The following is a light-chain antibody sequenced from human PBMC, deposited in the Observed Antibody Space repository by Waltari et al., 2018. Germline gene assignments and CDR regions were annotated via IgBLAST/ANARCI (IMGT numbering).Light chain of an antibody. Sequence: QSALTQPASVSGSPGQSITISCTGTSRDIGGYNFVSCYHQYPGKVPKLIIYDVNNRPSGVSNRFSGSKSGDTASLTISGLQAEDEADYYCSSYISSDIPVVFGGGTKLTVL. CDR1: SRDIGGYNF. CDR3: SSYISSDIPVV. J-gene: IGLJ2*01. V-gene: IGLV2-14*03. CDR2: DVN.